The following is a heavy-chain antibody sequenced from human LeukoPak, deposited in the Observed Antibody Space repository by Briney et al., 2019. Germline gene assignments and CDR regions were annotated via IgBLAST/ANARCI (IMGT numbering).Heavy chain of an antibody. V-gene: IGHV3-30*02. Sequence: PGGSLRLSCAASGFSFSSYGMHWVRQAPGKGLEWVAFIRYDGSNKYYADSVKGRFTISRDNSKNTLYLQMNSLRAEDTAVYYCAKAIYCSSTSCYHILDYWGQGTLVTVSS. J-gene: IGHJ4*02. CDR2: IRYDGSNK. D-gene: IGHD2-2*01. CDR1: GFSFSSYG. CDR3: AKAIYCSSTSCYHILDY.